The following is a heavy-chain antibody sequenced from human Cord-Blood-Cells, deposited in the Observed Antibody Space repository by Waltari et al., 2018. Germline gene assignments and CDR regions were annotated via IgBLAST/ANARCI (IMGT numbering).Heavy chain of an antibody. Sequence: EVQLVESGGGSVQPGGSLRLSCAASGFTFSSYWMSWVRQAPGKGLEWVANKKQDGSEKYYVDSVKGRFTISRDNAKNSLYLQMNSLRAEDTAVYYCARIRTPSIAVYGMDVWGQGTTVTVSS. V-gene: IGHV3-7*01. D-gene: IGHD6-19*01. CDR2: KKQDGSEK. J-gene: IGHJ6*02. CDR1: GFTFSSYW. CDR3: ARIRTPSIAVYGMDV.